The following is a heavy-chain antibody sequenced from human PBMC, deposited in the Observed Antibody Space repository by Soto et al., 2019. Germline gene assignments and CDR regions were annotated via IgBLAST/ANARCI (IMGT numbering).Heavy chain of an antibody. V-gene: IGHV3-23*01. CDR3: ARALRRYFNCARDV. J-gene: IGHJ6*04. CDR1: DVTISSYD. Sequence: EVQLLESGGGLVQPGGSLRLSCEASDVTISSYDMTWVRQAPGKGLEWVSAITGGGGSTFYADFVKGRFTISRDISKNTLHLQMSSLWAEDTALYYCARALRRYFNCARDVWGEGTTVTVSS. D-gene: IGHD1-1*01. CDR2: ITGGGGST.